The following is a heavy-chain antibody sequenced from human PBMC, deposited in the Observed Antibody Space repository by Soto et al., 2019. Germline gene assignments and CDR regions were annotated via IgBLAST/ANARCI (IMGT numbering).Heavy chain of an antibody. D-gene: IGHD2-15*01. Sequence: ASGKVSCKASGYTFTSYGISWVRQATGKGLEWMGWISAYNGNTNYAQKLQGRVTMTTDTSTSTAYMELRSLRSDDTAVYYCARDSYCSGGSCYSGYFDYWGQGTLVTVSS. CDR1: GYTFTSYG. V-gene: IGHV1-18*01. J-gene: IGHJ4*02. CDR2: ISAYNGNT. CDR3: ARDSYCSGGSCYSGYFDY.